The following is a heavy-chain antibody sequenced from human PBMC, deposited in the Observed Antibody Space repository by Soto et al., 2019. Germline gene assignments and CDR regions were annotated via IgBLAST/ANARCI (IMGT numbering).Heavy chain of an antibody. CDR1: GGSISSSSYY. CDR2: IYYSGST. V-gene: IGHV4-39*01. CDR3: ARHRDSSGWYTNWFDP. D-gene: IGHD6-19*01. J-gene: IGHJ5*02. Sequence: SETLSLTCTVSGGSISSSSYYWGWIRQPPGKGLEWIGSIYYSGSTYYNPSLKSRVTISVDTSKNQFSLKLSSVTAADTAVYYCARHRDSSGWYTNWFDPWGQGTLVTVSS.